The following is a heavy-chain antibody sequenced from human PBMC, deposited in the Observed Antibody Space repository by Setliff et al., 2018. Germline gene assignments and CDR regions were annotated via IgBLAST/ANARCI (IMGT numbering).Heavy chain of an antibody. CDR3: ARATLTIFGVVTPFDY. CDR1: GFTFSNFG. V-gene: IGHV3-21*01. CDR2: ISGSGSYI. J-gene: IGHJ4*02. Sequence: GGSLRLSCAASGFTFSNFGMNWVRQAPGKGLEWVSSISGSGSYIYYADSVKGRFTISRDNAKNSLYLQMNSLRAEDTAVYYCARATLTIFGVVTPFDYWGQGTLVTVSS. D-gene: IGHD3-3*01.